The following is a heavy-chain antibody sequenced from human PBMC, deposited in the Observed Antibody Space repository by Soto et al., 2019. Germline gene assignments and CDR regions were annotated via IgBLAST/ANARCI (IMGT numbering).Heavy chain of an antibody. CDR3: ARCIQQDYYYGMDV. CDR1: GYTSYSHS. Sequence: QAQLVQSGAEVKKPGASVKVSCKASGYTSYSHSISWVRQAPGQGLEWMGRISSDNGNTRYAQKFRGRVTMTTDTSTSTVYMELRNLRSDDTAVYYCARCIQQDYYYGMDVWGQGTTVTVSS. V-gene: IGHV1-18*01. D-gene: IGHD5-18*01. J-gene: IGHJ6*02. CDR2: ISSDNGNT.